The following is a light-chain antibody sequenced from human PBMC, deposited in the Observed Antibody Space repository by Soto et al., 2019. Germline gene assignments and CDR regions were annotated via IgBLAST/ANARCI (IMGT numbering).Light chain of an antibody. Sequence: EIVLTQSPATLSLYPGERATLSCRASQSVSSYLAWYQQKPGQAPRLLIYDASNRATGIPARFSGSGSGTDFTLTISRLEPEDFAVYYCQQRSNWLVTFGPGTKVDIK. V-gene: IGKV3-11*01. J-gene: IGKJ3*01. CDR1: QSVSSY. CDR2: DAS. CDR3: QQRSNWLVT.